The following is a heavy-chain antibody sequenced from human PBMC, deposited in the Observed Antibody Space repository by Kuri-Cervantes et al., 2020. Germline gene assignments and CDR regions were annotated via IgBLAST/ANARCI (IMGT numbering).Heavy chain of an antibody. CDR3: ARDLYGDYSFDS. Sequence: SLKISCAASGFTFDDYAMHWVRQAPGRGLEWVSGVSWNSGSIGYADSVKGRFTISRDNAKNSLYLQMNSLRAEDTALYYCARDLYGDYSFDSWGQGTLVTVSS. J-gene: IGHJ4*02. D-gene: IGHD4-17*01. CDR2: VSWNSGSI. CDR1: GFTFDDYA. V-gene: IGHV3-9*01.